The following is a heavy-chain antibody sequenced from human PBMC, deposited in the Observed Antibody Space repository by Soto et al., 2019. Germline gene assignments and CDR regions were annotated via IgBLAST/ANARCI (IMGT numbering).Heavy chain of an antibody. V-gene: IGHV3-23*01. Sequence: GGSLRLSCAASGFTFSSYAMSWVRQAPGKGLEWVSAISGSGGSTYYADSVKGRFTISRDNSKNTLYLQMNSLRAEDTAVYYCAKCRRPAGSTGTEYYFDYWGQGTLVTVSS. CDR2: ISGSGGST. CDR3: AKCRRPAGSTGTEYYFDY. CDR1: GFTFSSYA. J-gene: IGHJ4*02. D-gene: IGHD1-1*01.